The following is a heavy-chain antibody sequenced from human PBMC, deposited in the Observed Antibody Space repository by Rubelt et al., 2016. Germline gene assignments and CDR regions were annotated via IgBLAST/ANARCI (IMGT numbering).Heavy chain of an antibody. J-gene: IGHJ4*02. D-gene: IGHD3-16*01. CDR2: VYYSGST. CDR3: AGQESIEYVWGSLDY. CDR1: GGSISSSSHY. V-gene: IGHV4-39*01. Sequence: QLQLQESGPGLVKPSETLSLTCTVSGGSISSSSHYWGWIRQPPGKGLEWIGTVYYSGSTYYNPSLKSRVTISVDTSKNQFSLKLGSVTAADTAVYYGAGQESIEYVWGSLDYWGQGTLVTVSS.